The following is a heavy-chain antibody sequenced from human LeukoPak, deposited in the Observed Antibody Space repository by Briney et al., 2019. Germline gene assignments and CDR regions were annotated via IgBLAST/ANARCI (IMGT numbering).Heavy chain of an antibody. J-gene: IGHJ4*02. CDR2: VSYSGST. Sequence: PSETLSLTCTVSGGSISSHYWNWLRQPPGKGLEWIGYVSYSGSTSYNPSLKSRVTISVDTSKSQFSLKLSSVSAADTAVYYYARFADGYNFFDYWGQGTLVTVSS. CDR1: GGSISSHY. CDR3: ARFADGYNFFDY. V-gene: IGHV4-59*11. D-gene: IGHD5-24*01.